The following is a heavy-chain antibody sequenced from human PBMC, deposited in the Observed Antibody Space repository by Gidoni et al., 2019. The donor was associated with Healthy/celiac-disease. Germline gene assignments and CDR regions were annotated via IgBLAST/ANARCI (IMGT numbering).Heavy chain of an antibody. Sequence: QVTLRESGPALVKPTQTLTLTCTVSGFSLSTSGMCVSWIRQPPWKALELLALIDWDDDKYYSTSMKTRLTISKDTSKNQVVLTMTNMDPVDTATYYCARGGGTNWFDPWGQGTLVTVSS. V-gene: IGHV2-70*01. CDR3: ARGGGTNWFDP. D-gene: IGHD1-7*01. J-gene: IGHJ5*02. CDR1: GFSLSTSGMC. CDR2: IDWDDDK.